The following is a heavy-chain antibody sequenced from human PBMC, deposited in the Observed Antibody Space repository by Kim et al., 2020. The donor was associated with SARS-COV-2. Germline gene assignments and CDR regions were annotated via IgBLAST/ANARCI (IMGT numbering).Heavy chain of an antibody. CDR2: IDSSATTI. V-gene: IGHV3-48*03. CDR1: GFTFSSHE. J-gene: IGHJ4*02. Sequence: GGSLRLSCVASGFTFSSHEMNWVRQAPGKGLEWVSYIDSSATTILYADSVKGRFAISRDNTKDSLYLQMNSLTVEDTAIYYCVRSLFTTFPIHFDNWGQGTLVTVSS. D-gene: IGHD3-22*01. CDR3: VRSLFTTFPIHFDN.